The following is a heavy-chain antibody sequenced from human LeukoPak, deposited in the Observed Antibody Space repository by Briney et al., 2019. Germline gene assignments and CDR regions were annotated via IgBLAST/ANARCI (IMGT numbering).Heavy chain of an antibody. V-gene: IGHV3-23*01. J-gene: IGHJ3*02. CDR2: ISGSGGST. CDR3: AKDPPTIVATITDAFDI. D-gene: IGHD5-12*01. CDR1: GFSVSNNY. Sequence: GGSLRLSCLVSGFSVSNNYVSWVRQAPGKGLEWVSAISGSGGSTYYADSVKGRFTISRDNSKNTLYLQMNSLRAEDTAVYYCAKDPPTIVATITDAFDIWGQGTMVTVSS.